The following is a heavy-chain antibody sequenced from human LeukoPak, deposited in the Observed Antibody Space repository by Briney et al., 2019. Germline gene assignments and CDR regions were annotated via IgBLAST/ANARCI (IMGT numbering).Heavy chain of an antibody. CDR2: ISGDDITT. V-gene: IGHV3-43*02. CDR3: AKSGAAAGALYDS. CDR1: GFAFDDYA. D-gene: IGHD6-13*01. J-gene: IGHJ4*02. Sequence: GGSLRLSCAASGFAFDDYAMHWVRQAPGKGLEWVSLISGDDITTHYADSVKGRFTISRDNSKNSLYLQMNSLSTEDTALYYCAKSGAAAGALYDSWGQGTLVTVSS.